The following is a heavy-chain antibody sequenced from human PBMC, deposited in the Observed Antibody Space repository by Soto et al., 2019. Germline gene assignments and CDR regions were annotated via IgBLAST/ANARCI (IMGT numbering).Heavy chain of an antibody. D-gene: IGHD6-13*01. CDR3: ATDTSTWYGGLDYYAMDV. CDR1: GVTFSSYA. CDR2: ISSSGSST. J-gene: IGHJ6*02. V-gene: IGHV3-23*01. Sequence: EVQLLESGGGLVQPGGSLRLSCAASGVTFSSYAMSWVRQAPGKGLEWVSAISSSGSSTYYADSVKGRFTISRDNSKNTLYLQMNSLRAEDKAVYYCATDTSTWYGGLDYYAMDVWGQGTTVTVS.